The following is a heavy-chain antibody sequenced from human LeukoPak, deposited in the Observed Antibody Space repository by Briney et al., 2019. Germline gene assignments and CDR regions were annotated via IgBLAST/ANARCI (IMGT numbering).Heavy chain of an antibody. CDR1: GFTFSNYA. CDR2: ISGSGGST. Sequence: GGSLRLSCAASGFTFSNYAMIWVRQAPGKGLEWVSAISGSGGSTYYADSVKGRFTISRDNSKNTLFLQVNSLRAEDTAVYYCGKDPNGDYVGAFDMWGQGQWSPSLQ. J-gene: IGHJ3*02. D-gene: IGHD4-17*01. V-gene: IGHV3-23*01. CDR3: GKDPNGDYVGAFDM.